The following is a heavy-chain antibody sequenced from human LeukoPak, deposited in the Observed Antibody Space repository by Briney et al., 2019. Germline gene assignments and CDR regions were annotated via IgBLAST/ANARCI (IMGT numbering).Heavy chain of an antibody. J-gene: IGHJ4*02. V-gene: IGHV3-48*02. CDR2: IRSSGSTT. Sequence: GGSLRLSCAASGFTFSNAWMSWARQAPGNGLEGVSYIRSSGSTTYYADSVQGRFTISRDDAENSLYLQMNSLRDEDTAAYYCARVNYYALDYWGQGALVTVSS. CDR1: GFTFSNAW. CDR3: ARVNYYALDY. D-gene: IGHD3-10*01.